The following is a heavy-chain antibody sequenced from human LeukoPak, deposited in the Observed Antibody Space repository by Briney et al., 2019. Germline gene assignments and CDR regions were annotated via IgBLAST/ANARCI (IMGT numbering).Heavy chain of an antibody. CDR2: IIPIFGTA. D-gene: IGHD3-3*01. CDR3: ARDSAHPSGVVMPEPRYYFDY. J-gene: IGHJ4*02. V-gene: IGHV1-69*01. CDR1: GGTFSSYA. Sequence: PGASVKVSCKASGGTFSSYAISWVRQAPGQGLEWMGGIIPIFGTANYAQKFQGRVTITADESTSTAYMELSSLRSEDTAVYYCARDSAHPSGVVMPEPRYYFDYWGQGTLVTVSS.